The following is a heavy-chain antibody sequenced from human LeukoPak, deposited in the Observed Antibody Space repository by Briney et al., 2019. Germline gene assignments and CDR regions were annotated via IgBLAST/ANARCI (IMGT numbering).Heavy chain of an antibody. D-gene: IGHD3-3*01. V-gene: IGHV3-23*01. J-gene: IGHJ6*02. Sequence: GGSLRLSCAASGFTFSSYAMSWVRQAPGKGLEWVSAISGSGGSTYYADSVKGRFTISRDNSKNTLYLQMNSLRDEDTAVYYCASAVYYDFGRGMDVWGQGTTVTVSS. CDR1: GFTFSSYA. CDR3: ASAVYYDFGRGMDV. CDR2: ISGSGGST.